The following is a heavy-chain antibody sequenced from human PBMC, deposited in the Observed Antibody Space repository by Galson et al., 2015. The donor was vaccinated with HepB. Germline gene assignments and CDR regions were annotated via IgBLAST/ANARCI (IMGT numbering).Heavy chain of an antibody. D-gene: IGHD1-26*01. V-gene: IGHV1-18*01. CDR2: ISAYNGNT. CDR3: ARRGLIVGATPFDY. CDR1: GYTFTSYG. Sequence: SVKVSCKASGYTFTSYGISWVRQAPGQGLEWMGWISAYNGNTNYAQRLQGRVTMTTDTSTSTAYMELRSLRSDDTAVYYCARRGLIVGATPFDYWGQGTLVTVSS. J-gene: IGHJ4*02.